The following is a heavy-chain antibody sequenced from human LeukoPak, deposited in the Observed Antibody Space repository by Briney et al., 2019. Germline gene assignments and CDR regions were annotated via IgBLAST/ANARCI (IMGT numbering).Heavy chain of an antibody. V-gene: IGHV4-39*01. Sequence: SETLSLTCTVSGGSISSSSYYWGWIRQPPGKGLEWIGSIYYSGSTYYNPSLKSRVTISVDTSKNQFSLKLSSVTAADTAVYYCARHFSYYYDSSGHYFGYFDYWGQGTLVTVSS. CDR2: IYYSGST. CDR3: ARHFSYYYDSSGHYFGYFDY. J-gene: IGHJ4*02. D-gene: IGHD3-22*01. CDR1: GGSISSSSYY.